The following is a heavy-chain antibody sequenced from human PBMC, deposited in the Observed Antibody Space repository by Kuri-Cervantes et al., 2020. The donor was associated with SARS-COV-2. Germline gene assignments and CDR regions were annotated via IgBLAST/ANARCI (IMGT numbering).Heavy chain of an antibody. Sequence: GESLKISCAASGFTFSSYAMSWVRQAPGKGLEWVSYITHSSSYIYYADSVKGRFTISRDNAKNSLYLQMNSLRVEDTAVYYCASDCSTTSCYPYWGQGTLVTVSS. J-gene: IGHJ4*02. CDR2: ITHSSSYI. CDR3: ASDCSTTSCYPY. CDR1: GFTFSSYA. V-gene: IGHV3-21*06. D-gene: IGHD2-2*01.